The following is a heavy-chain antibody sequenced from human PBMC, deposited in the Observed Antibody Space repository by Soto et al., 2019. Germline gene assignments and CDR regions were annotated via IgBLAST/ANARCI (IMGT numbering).Heavy chain of an antibody. CDR3: ATSPGTGTTGWFDP. V-gene: IGHV1-69*13. CDR1: GGTFSSYA. CDR2: IIPIFGTA. D-gene: IGHD3-9*01. Sequence: SVKVSCKASGGTFSSYAISWVRQAPGQGLEWMGGIIPIFGTANYAQKFQGRVTITADESTSTAYMELSSLRSEDTAVYYCATSPGTGTTGWFDPWGQGTLVTAPQ. J-gene: IGHJ5*02.